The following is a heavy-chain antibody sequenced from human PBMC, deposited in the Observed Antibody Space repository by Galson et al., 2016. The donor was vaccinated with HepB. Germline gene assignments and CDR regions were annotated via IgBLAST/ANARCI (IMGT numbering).Heavy chain of an antibody. J-gene: IGHJ6*02. CDR1: GYTFTTYG. CDR3: ARDPRKIRYQLLEIYYYYYAMDV. D-gene: IGHD2-2*01. V-gene: IGHV1-18*01. Sequence: SVKVSCKASGYTFTTYGISWVRQAPGQGLEWMGWISAYNGNTHYAQKLQSRVTMTTDTSTSTAYMELRSLRSDDTAVYYCARDPRKIRYQLLEIYYYYYAMDVWGQGTTVTVSS. CDR2: ISAYNGNT.